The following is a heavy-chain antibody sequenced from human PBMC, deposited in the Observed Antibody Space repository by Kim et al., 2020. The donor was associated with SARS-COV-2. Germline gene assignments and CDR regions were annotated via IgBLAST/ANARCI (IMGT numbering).Heavy chain of an antibody. V-gene: IGHV3-9*01. J-gene: IGHJ3*02. CDR2: LSWNGGVI. CDR1: GFTFGDFA. Sequence: GGSLRLSCAASGFTFGDFAMHWVRQVPGKGLEWVSGLSWNGGVIGYADSGKGRFTISRHNAENSLYLQMNSLRTEDTAFYYCAKDLVSSSFRAFHIWGQGTMVTVSS. D-gene: IGHD6-6*01. CDR3: AKDLVSSSFRAFHI.